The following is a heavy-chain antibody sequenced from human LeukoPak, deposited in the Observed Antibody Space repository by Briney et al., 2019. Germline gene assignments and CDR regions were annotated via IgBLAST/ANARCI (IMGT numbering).Heavy chain of an antibody. Sequence: PSETLSLTCTVSGAYIRSYYWTWIRQAPGKGLEWIGYIYNSGSTNYNPSLKSRVTISVDKSKNQFSLKLSSVTAADTAFYYCAREGMGGYNYAAWGQGTLVTVSS. CDR1: GAYIRSYY. D-gene: IGHD5-18*01. V-gene: IGHV4-59*12. J-gene: IGHJ4*02. CDR2: IYNSGST. CDR3: AREGMGGYNYAA.